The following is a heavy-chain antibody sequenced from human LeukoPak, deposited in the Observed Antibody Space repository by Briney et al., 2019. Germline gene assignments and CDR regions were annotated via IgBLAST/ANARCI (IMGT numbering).Heavy chain of an antibody. D-gene: IGHD3-22*01. CDR3: ARDRPYYYDSSGYDAFDI. J-gene: IGHJ3*02. V-gene: IGHV3-48*01. Sequence: TGGSLRLSCAASGFTFSSYSMNWVRQAPGKGLEWVSYISSSSSTIYYADSVKGRFTISRDNAKNSLYLQMNSLRAEDTAVYYCARDRPYYYDSSGYDAFDIWGQGTMVTVSS. CDR1: GFTFSSYS. CDR2: ISSSSSTI.